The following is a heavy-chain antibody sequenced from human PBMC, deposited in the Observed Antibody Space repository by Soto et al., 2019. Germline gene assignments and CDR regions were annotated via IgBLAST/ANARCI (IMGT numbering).Heavy chain of an antibody. V-gene: IGHV3-48*01. CDR3: ARAYGGNPALFDP. J-gene: IGHJ5*02. D-gene: IGHD4-17*01. CDR1: GFTFSSYS. CDR2: ISSSSSTI. Sequence: GGSLRLSCAASGFTFSSYSMNWVRQAPGKGLEWVSYISSSSSTIYYADSVKGRFTISRDNAKNSLYLQMNSLRVEDTAVYYCARAYGGNPALFDPWGQGTLVTVSS.